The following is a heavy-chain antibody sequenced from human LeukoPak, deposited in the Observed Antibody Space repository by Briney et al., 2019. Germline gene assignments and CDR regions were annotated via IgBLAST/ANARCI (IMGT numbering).Heavy chain of an antibody. Sequence: GGSLRLSCAASGFTFSSYWMHWVRHAPGKGLVWVSRINSDGNSTTYADSVKGRFTISRDNAKNTLYLQMNSLRAEDTAVCYCARGSAVTIFGVVIPHGFDPWGEGTLVTVSS. CDR2: INSDGNST. J-gene: IGHJ5*02. V-gene: IGHV3-74*01. CDR1: GFTFSSYW. CDR3: ARGSAVTIFGVVIPHGFDP. D-gene: IGHD3-3*01.